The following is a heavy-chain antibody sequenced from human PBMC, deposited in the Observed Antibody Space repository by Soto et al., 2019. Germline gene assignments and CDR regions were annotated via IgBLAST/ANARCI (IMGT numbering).Heavy chain of an antibody. CDR2: ISGRGDRI. D-gene: IGHD5-12*01. V-gene: IGHV3-11*01. CDR3: ASGACSGYDCYYDY. J-gene: IGHJ4*02. CDR1: GFTFSDDF. Sequence: QVQLVESGGGLVKPGGSLRLSCAASGFTFSDDFMTWIRQAPGKGLEWVSYISGRGDRIYYADSVKGRFTISRDNAKKSLFLQMNSLRAEDTAGYYCASGACSGYDCYYDYWGQGTLVTVSS.